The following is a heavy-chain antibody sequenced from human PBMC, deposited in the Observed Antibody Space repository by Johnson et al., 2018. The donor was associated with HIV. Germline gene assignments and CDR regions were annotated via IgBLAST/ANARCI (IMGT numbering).Heavy chain of an antibody. CDR2: ISYDGSNK. CDR3: ARERGISGGFDF. V-gene: IGHV3-30*14. D-gene: IGHD2-15*01. CDR1: GFTFSSYA. Sequence: QVQLVESGGGLVKPGGSLRLSCAASGFTFSSYAMHWVRQAPGKGLEWVAVISYDGSNKYYADSVKGRFTISRDNSKNTLYLQMNSLRVEDTAVYYCARERGISGGFDFWGQGTRVSVSS. J-gene: IGHJ3*01.